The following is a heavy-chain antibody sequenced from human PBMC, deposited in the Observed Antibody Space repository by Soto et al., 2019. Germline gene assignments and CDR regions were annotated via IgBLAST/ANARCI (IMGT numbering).Heavy chain of an antibody. J-gene: IGHJ5*02. D-gene: IGHD2-2*01. CDR2: INHSGST. CDR1: GGSFSGYY. CDR3: ASRDIVVVPAAPRVWFDP. Sequence: SETLSLTCAVYGGSFSGYYWSWIRQPPGKGLEWIGEINHSGSTNYNPSLKSRVTISVDTSKNQFSLKLSSVTAADTAVYYCASRDIVVVPAAPRVWFDPWGQGTLVTVSS. V-gene: IGHV4-34*01.